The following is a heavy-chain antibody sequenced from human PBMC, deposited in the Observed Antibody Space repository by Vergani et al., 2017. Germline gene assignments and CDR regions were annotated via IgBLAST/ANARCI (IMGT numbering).Heavy chain of an antibody. Sequence: QVQLVESGGGVVQPGRSLRLSCAASVFTFSSYGMHWVRQAPGKGLEWVAVIWYDGSNKYYADSVKARFTMSRDNSKSTMYLQMNSLRDEDTGVYYCARDLRLLYNRFDPWGQGTLVTVSS. V-gene: IGHV3-33*01. J-gene: IGHJ5*02. D-gene: IGHD1-14*01. CDR2: IWYDGSNK. CDR3: ARDLRLLYNRFDP. CDR1: VFTFSSYG.